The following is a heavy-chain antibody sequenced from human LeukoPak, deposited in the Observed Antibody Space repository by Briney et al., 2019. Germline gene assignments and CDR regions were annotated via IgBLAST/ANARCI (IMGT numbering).Heavy chain of an antibody. V-gene: IGHV6-1*01. D-gene: IGHD1-26*01. CDR2: TYYRSKWYN. J-gene: IGHJ6*02. CDR3: ARAVSGIDTALSIYYYYYGMDV. CDR1: GDSVSSNSAA. Sequence: SQTLSLTCAISGDSVSSNSAAWNWIRQSPSRGLEWLGRTYYRSKWYNDYAVSVKSRITIDPDTSKNQFSLQLNSVTPEDTAVYYCARAVSGIDTALSIYYYYYGMDVWGQGTTVTVSS.